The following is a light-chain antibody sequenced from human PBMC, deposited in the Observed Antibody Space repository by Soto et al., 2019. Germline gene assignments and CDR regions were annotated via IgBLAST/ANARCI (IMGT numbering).Light chain of an antibody. CDR3: LLYYGGAQV. Sequence: QAVVTQEPSLTVSPGETVTLTCASRTGAVTSGYYPNWFQQKPGQAPRPLIYSISNKHSWTPARFSGSLLGDKAALTLSGVQPEDEAEYYCLLYYGGAQVFGGGTQLTVL. CDR2: SIS. V-gene: IGLV7-43*01. CDR1: TGAVTSGYY. J-gene: IGLJ7*01.